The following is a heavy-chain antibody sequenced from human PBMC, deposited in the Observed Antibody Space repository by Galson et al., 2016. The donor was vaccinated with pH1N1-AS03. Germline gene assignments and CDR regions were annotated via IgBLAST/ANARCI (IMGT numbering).Heavy chain of an antibody. J-gene: IGHJ3*02. CDR3: AKGQHGYGGSGSIDM. V-gene: IGHV3-9*01. D-gene: IGHD3-10*01. CDR2: INWNSGHI. Sequence: SLRLSCAASGFTFGDYAMHWVRQVPGKGLDWVSHINWNSGHIDYADSVKGRFTLSRDNARSFLYQQMKSLRTEDTGLYFCAKGQHGYGGSGSIDMWGQGTMVIVSS. CDR1: GFTFGDYA.